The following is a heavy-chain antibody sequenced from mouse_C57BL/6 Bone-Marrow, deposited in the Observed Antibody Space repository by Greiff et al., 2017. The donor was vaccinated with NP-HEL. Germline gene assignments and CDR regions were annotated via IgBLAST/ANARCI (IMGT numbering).Heavy chain of an antibody. J-gene: IGHJ3*01. CDR3: ARGSWYWFAY. D-gene: IGHD1-1*02. Sequence: QVQLQQPGAELVMPGASVKLSCKASGYTFTSYWMHWVKQRPGQGLEWIGEIDPSDSYNNYNQKFKGKSTLTVDKSSSTAYMQLSSLTSEDSAVYYCARGSWYWFAYWGQGTLVTVSA. CDR1: GYTFTSYW. V-gene: IGHV1-69*01. CDR2: IDPSDSYN.